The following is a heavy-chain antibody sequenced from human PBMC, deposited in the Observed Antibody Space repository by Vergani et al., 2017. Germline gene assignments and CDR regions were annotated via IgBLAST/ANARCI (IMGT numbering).Heavy chain of an antibody. CDR2: IYYSGST. CDR1: GGSISSYY. Sequence: QVQLQESGPGLVKPSETLSLTCTVSGGSISSYYWSWIRQPPGKGLEWFGYIYYSGSTNYNPSLKSRVTISVDTSKNQFSLKLSSVTAADTAVYYCARDYRFDPWGQGTLVTVSS. V-gene: IGHV4-59*01. D-gene: IGHD3-10*01. J-gene: IGHJ5*02. CDR3: ARDYRFDP.